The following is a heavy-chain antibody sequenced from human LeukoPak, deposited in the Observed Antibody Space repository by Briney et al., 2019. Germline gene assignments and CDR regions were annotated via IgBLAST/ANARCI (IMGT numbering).Heavy chain of an antibody. J-gene: IGHJ4*02. V-gene: IGHV3-23*01. D-gene: IGHD3-16*01. CDR2: ISRSGEST. CDR3: AKDYAVGSIDY. CDR1: GFTFSGFA. Sequence: PGGTLRLSCAASGFTFSGFAMSWIRQAPGKGLEWVSSISRSGESTFYADSVRGRFTISRDNSKNTVSLQMESLRAEDTALYYCAKDYAVGSIDYWGRGTLVTVSS.